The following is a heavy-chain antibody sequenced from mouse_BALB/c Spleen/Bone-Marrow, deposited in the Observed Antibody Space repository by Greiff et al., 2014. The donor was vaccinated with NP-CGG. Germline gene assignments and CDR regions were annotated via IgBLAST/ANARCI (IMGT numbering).Heavy chain of an antibody. J-gene: IGHJ4*01. CDR1: GYTFTDYE. D-gene: IGHD2-10*02. Sequence: QVQLQQSGAELVRPGASVTLSCKASGYTFTDYEMHWVKQTPVHGLEWIGAIDPETGGTAYNQKFKGKATLTADKSSSTAYMELRSLTSEDSAVYYCTRFPYGNYDYAMDYWGQGTSVTVSS. CDR2: IDPETGGT. CDR3: TRFPYGNYDYAMDY. V-gene: IGHV1-15*01.